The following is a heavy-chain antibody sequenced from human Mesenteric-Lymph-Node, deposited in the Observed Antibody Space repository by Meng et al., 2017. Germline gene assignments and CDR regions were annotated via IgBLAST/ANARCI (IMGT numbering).Heavy chain of an antibody. CDR2: IKGDGSEK. CDR3: ARWASCSGGSCHRLEY. D-gene: IGHD2-15*01. Sequence: GGSLRLSCAASGFRFSNYWMSWVRQVPGKGLEWVANIKGDGSEKLYVDSVKGRFTISRDNGKNSVFLQMSSLRVEDAAVYYCARWASCSGGSCHRLEYWGQGTLVTVSS. J-gene: IGHJ4*02. CDR1: GFRFSNYW. V-gene: IGHV3-7*01.